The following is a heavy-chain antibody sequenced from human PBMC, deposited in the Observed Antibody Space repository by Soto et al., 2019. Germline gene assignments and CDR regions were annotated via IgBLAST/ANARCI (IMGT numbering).Heavy chain of an antibody. CDR1: GFTFSSYA. Sequence: PGGSLRLSCAASGFTFSSYAMSWVRQALGKGLEWVSAISGSGGSTYYADSVKGRFTISRDNSKNTPYLQMNSLRAEDTAVYYCAKEESEVATITVDYWGQGTLVTVSS. CDR3: AKEESEVATITVDY. V-gene: IGHV3-23*01. J-gene: IGHJ4*02. D-gene: IGHD5-12*01. CDR2: ISGSGGST.